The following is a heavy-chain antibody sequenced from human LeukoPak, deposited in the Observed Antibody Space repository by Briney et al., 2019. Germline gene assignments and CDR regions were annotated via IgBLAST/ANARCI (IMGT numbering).Heavy chain of an antibody. J-gene: IGHJ4*02. CDR1: GFTFSSYG. D-gene: IGHD3-16*01. V-gene: IGHV3-30*03. CDR2: ISYNGSNK. CDR3: AIRDGGHFDY. Sequence: GGSLRLSCAASGFTFSSYGMHWVRQAPGKGLEWVAVISYNGSNKYYADSVKGRFTISRDNSKNTLYLQMNSLRAEDTAVYYCAIRDGGHFDYWGQGTLVTVSS.